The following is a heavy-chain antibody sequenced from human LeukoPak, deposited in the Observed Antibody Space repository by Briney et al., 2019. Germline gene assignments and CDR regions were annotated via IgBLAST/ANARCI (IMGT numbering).Heavy chain of an antibody. CDR2: IYTSGST. CDR1: GGSISSGSYY. V-gene: IGHV4-61*02. CDR3: ARDNDDYVVDY. Sequence: PSETLSLTCTVSGGSISSGSYYWSWIRQPAGKGLEWIGRIYTSGSTNYNPSLKSRVTISVDTSKNQFSLKLSSVTAADTAVYYCARDNDDYVVDYWGQGTLVSVSS. D-gene: IGHD4-17*01. J-gene: IGHJ4*02.